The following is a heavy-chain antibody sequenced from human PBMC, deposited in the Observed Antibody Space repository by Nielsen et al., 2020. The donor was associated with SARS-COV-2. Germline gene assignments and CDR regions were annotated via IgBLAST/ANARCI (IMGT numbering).Heavy chain of an antibody. J-gene: IGHJ3*01. V-gene: IGHV3-53*04. CDR3: ARGGYCSSSSCYNAFDV. CDR1: GFIVSNNY. CDR2: MYSAGTT. Sequence: GESLKISCAASGFIVSNNYMSWVRQAPGKGLEWVSVMYSAGTTYYADSVKGRFTISSHSSENSLYLQMNSLRADDTTLYYCARGGYCSSSSCYNAFDVWGEGTMVLVSS. D-gene: IGHD2-2*03.